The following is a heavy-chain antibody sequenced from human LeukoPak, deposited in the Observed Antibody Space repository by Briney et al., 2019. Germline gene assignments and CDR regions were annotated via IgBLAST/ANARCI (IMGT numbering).Heavy chain of an antibody. D-gene: IGHD3-10*01. J-gene: IGHJ4*02. Sequence: SGGSLRLSCAASGFTFSTYSMHWVRQAPGKGLEWVSSITGSSNYIYYADSVKGRFIISRDSAKNSLSLQMNSLRAEDTAVYYCATDKLGGSGSYDYWGQGTLVTVSS. CDR2: ITGSSNYI. V-gene: IGHV3-21*01. CDR1: GFTFSTYS. CDR3: ATDKLGGSGSYDY.